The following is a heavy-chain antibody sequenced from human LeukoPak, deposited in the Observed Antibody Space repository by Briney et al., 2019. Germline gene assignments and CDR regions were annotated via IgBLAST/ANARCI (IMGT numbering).Heavy chain of an antibody. CDR3: AREILAPGKTHDY. Sequence: GGSLRLSCAASGFTFSSYLMHWVRQVPGKGLVWVSRINDDGSATFYADSVKGRFTISRDNAKNTLFLQINSLRAEDTAVYYCAREILAPGKTHDYWGQGTLVTVSS. CDR2: INDDGSAT. CDR1: GFTFSSYL. V-gene: IGHV3-74*01. J-gene: IGHJ4*02.